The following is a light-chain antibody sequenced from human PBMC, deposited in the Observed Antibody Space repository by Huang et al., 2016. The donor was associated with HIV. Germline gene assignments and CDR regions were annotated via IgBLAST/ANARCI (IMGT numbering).Light chain of an antibody. J-gene: IGKJ1*01. CDR2: SAS. V-gene: IGKV3-15*01. CDR1: QSVTSH. CDR3: QHYNNWPWWT. Sequence: EVVMKQSPAILSVSPGERATLSCRASQSVTSHLAWYQQKPGQSPRLLIYSASTRATCIPARFSCSGAGTEFTLTISSLQSEDFAVYYCQHYNNWPWWTFGQGTKVEIK.